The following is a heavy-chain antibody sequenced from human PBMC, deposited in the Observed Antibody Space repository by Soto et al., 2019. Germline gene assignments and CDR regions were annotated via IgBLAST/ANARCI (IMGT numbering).Heavy chain of an antibody. D-gene: IGHD1-26*01. V-gene: IGHV1-46*01. CDR2: INPRSGDT. J-gene: IGHJ5*02. CDR3: ARVALSGGGWLDP. CDR1: AYSFTKYY. Sequence: QVQLVQSGAEVKTPGASVNVSCKASAYSFTKYYLHWVRQAPGQGLEWMAIINPRSGDTTYAQKFQGRVTVTSYTSTSTVYMELRSLTSEDTAIYYCARVALSGGGWLDPWGQGTLVTVSS.